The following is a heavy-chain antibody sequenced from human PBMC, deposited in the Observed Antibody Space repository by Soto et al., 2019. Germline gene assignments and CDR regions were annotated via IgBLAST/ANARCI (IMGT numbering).Heavy chain of an antibody. CDR1: GGSISGYH. J-gene: IGHJ4*02. D-gene: IGHD3-16*01. Sequence: QVQLRESGPGLVKASETLSLTCTVSGGSISGYHWSWIRQPPGKGLEWIGYIYPSGSTDHNPSLKSPVTISADTSKNQLSLKLSPVTASDTAVYYCARGLGTAVFDYWGQGTLVTVSS. CDR3: ARGLGTAVFDY. V-gene: IGHV4-4*08. CDR2: IYPSGST.